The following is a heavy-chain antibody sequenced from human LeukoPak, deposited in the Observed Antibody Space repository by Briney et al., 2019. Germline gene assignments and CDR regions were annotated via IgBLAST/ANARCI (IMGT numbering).Heavy chain of an antibody. CDR1: GFTFRTYG. CDR3: ARDSTGYSSGCLDY. CDR2: IGSGGTT. Sequence: GGSLRLSCAASGFTFRTYGMSWVRQAPGKGLEWVSAIGSGGTTYYTDSVKGRFTISRDNSKTTLYLQMSSLRAEDTAVYYCARDSTGYSSGCLDYWGQGTLVTVSS. J-gene: IGHJ4*02. V-gene: IGHV3-23*01. D-gene: IGHD6-19*01.